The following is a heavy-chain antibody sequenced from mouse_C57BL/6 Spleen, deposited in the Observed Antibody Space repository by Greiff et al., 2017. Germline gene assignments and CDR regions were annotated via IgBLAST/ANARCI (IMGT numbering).Heavy chain of an antibody. V-gene: IGHV3-6*01. D-gene: IGHD2-5*01. CDR1: GYSITSGYY. CDR2: ISYDGSN. CDR3: ARAYSNYDYWYFDV. J-gene: IGHJ1*03. Sequence: EVQLQESGPGLVKPSQSLSLTCSVTGYSITSGYYWNWIRQFPGNKLEWMGYISYDGSNNYNPSLKNRISITRDTSKNQFFLKLNSVTTEDTATYYCARAYSNYDYWYFDVWGTGTTVTVSS.